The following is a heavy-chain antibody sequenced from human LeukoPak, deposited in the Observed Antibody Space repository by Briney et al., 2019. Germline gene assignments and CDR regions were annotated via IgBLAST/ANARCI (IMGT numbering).Heavy chain of an antibody. D-gene: IGHD6-13*01. CDR2: IYYSGST. J-gene: IGHJ6*03. CDR3: ARDAAVGFYYMDV. V-gene: IGHV4-39*07. CDR1: GGSVSRSPYY. Sequence: SETLSLTCTVSGGSVSRSPYYWGWIRQPPGKGLEWIGYIYYSGSTYNNPSLKSRVTMSVDTSKNQFSLMLSSVTAADTAVYYCARDAAVGFYYMDVWGKGTTVTVSS.